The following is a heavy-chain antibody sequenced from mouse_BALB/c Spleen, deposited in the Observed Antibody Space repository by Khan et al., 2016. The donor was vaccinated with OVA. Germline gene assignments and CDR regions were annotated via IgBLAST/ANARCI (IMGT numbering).Heavy chain of an antibody. V-gene: IGHV2-9*02. CDR3: ARETAYYGNYEAMDY. D-gene: IGHD2-10*01. J-gene: IGHJ4*01. CDR1: GFSLSNYG. Sequence: VQLKESGPGLVAPSQSLSITCTVSGFSLSNYGVNWVRQPPGKGLKWLGIIWAGGSTNYNSALMSKLSIRKDNAKSQVFLKMNSLQTDDTAMYYCARETAYYGNYEAMDYWGQGTSVTVSS. CDR2: IWAGGST.